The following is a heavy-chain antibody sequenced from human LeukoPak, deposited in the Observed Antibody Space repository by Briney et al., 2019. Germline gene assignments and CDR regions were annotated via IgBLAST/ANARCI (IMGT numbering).Heavy chain of an antibody. CDR3: ARRTHYYYDSSGYSY. V-gene: IGHV4-34*01. Sequence: PSETLSLTCAVYGGSFSGYYWSWIRQPPGKGLEWIGEINHSGSTNYNPSLKSRVTISVDTSKNQFSLKLCSVTAADTAVYYCARRTHYYYDSSGYSYWGQGTLVTVSS. CDR1: GGSFSGYY. D-gene: IGHD3-22*01. J-gene: IGHJ4*02. CDR2: INHSGST.